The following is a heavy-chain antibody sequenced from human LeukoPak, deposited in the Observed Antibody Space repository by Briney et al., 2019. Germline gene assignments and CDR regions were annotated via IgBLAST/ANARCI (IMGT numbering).Heavy chain of an antibody. V-gene: IGHV3-48*03. CDR3: TRDRSGWYYFDY. J-gene: IGHJ4*02. CDR2: ISTSGSSI. CDR1: GFTFTNYA. Sequence: GGSLRLSCAASGFTFTNYAFNWVRQAPGKGLEWVAYISTSGSSIYFADSVRGRFTISRDNAKNSLYLQVNSLRVEDTAVYYCTRDRSGWYYFDYWGQGTLVTVSS. D-gene: IGHD6-19*01.